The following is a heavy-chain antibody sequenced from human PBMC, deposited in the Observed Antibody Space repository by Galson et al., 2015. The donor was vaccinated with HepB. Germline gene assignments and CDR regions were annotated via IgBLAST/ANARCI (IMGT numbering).Heavy chain of an antibody. Sequence: SLRLSCAASGFTFSSYAMSWVRQAPGKGLEWVSSISGSGGSTYYADSVKGRFTISRDNSKNTLYLQMNSLRAEDTAVYYCAKGWRGPQLPTFDYWGQGTLVIVSS. V-gene: IGHV3-23*01. CDR2: ISGSGGST. CDR1: GFTFSSYA. D-gene: IGHD2-15*01. J-gene: IGHJ4*02. CDR3: AKGWRGPQLPTFDY.